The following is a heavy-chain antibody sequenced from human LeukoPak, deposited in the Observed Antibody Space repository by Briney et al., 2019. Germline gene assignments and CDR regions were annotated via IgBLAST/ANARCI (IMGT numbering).Heavy chain of an antibody. CDR3: ARDYYDSSASATFDY. Sequence: GGSLRLSCEASGFTFSTYTVNWVRQAPGKGLEWVSSIASDTTYMKYADSVKGRFSVSIDNAKNSVFLEMKSLRADDTAVYFCARDYYDSSASATFDYWGRGTLVTVSS. D-gene: IGHD3-22*01. J-gene: IGHJ4*02. CDR1: GFTFSTYT. CDR2: IASDTTYM. V-gene: IGHV3-21*06.